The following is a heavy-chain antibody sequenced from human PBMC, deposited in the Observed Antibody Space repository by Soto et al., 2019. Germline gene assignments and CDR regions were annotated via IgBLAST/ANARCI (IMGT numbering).Heavy chain of an antibody. CDR2: IYHTGST. D-gene: IGHD3-10*01. J-gene: IGHJ4*02. CDR1: GGSIDSSNW. V-gene: IGHV4-4*02. CDR3: ARDPSRGLPDY. Sequence: QVQLQESGPGLVRPSGTLSLTCAVSGGSIDSSNWWSWVRQPPGKGLEWIGEIYHTGSTKYKPSLKGRVTISVDKSKNQYSLKLNSVTAADTAVYYCARDPSRGLPDYWGQGTLVTVSS.